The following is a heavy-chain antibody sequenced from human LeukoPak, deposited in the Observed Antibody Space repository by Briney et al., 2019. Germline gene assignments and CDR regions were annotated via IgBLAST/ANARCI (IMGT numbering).Heavy chain of an antibody. CDR3: ARDRYYYGSGIFAWFDP. CDR1: GGSISSYY. CDR2: IYTSGST. Sequence: PSETLSLTCTVSGGSISSYYWSWIRQPAGKGLEWIGHIYTSGSTNYNPSLKSRVTISVDTSKNQFSLRLSSVTAADTAVYSCARDRYYYGSGIFAWFDPWGQGTLVTVSS. V-gene: IGHV4-4*07. D-gene: IGHD3-10*01. J-gene: IGHJ5*02.